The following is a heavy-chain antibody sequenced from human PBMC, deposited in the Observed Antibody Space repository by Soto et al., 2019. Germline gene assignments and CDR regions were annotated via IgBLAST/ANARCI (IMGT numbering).Heavy chain of an antibody. J-gene: IGHJ4*02. Sequence: QVQLQESGPGLVKPSETLSLTCTVSGGSISSYYWSWIRQPPGKGLEWIGYIYYSGSTNYNPSLKRRVAISVDTSKHQFALKQSSVTAADTAVYYCARSGYSSSWYGRFLALTGGFDYWGQGTLVTVSS. CDR2: IYYSGST. D-gene: IGHD6-13*01. CDR1: GGSISSYY. CDR3: ARSGYSSSWYGRFLALTGGFDY. V-gene: IGHV4-59*01.